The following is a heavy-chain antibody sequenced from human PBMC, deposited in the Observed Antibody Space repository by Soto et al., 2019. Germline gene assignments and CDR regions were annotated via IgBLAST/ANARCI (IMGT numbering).Heavy chain of an antibody. V-gene: IGHV4-34*01. J-gene: IGHJ6*02. CDR3: ARGSLLWFGELLYAYYYGMDV. CDR2: INHSGST. D-gene: IGHD3-10*01. Sequence: SETLSLTCAVYGGSFSGYYWSWISKPPGKGLEWIGEINHSGSTNYNPSLKSRVTISVDTSKNQFSLKLSSVTAADTAVYYCARGSLLWFGELLYAYYYGMDVWGQGTTVTVSS. CDR1: GGSFSGYY.